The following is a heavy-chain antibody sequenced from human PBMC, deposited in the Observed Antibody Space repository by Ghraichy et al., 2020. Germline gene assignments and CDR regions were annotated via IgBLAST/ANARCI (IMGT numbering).Heavy chain of an antibody. D-gene: IGHD3-16*02. Sequence: ASVKVSCKASGYTFTSYGISWVRQAPGQGLEWMGWISAYNGNTNYAQKLQGRVTMTTDTSTSTAYMELRSLRSDDTAVYYCARDRAYYDYVWGSYRSPLFDYWGQGTLVTVSS. CDR3: ARDRAYYDYVWGSYRSPLFDY. CDR1: GYTFTSYG. J-gene: IGHJ4*02. CDR2: ISAYNGNT. V-gene: IGHV1-18*01.